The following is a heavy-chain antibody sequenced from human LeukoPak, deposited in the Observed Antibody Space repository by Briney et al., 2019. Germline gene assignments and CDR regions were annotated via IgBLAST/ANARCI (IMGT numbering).Heavy chain of an antibody. Sequence: SETMSLTCAVYGGSFSGYYWSWIRQPPGKGLEWIGEINHSGSTNYNPSLKSRVTISVDTSKNQFSLKLSSVTAADTAVYYCARAYGSGRGHYYYYGMDVWGQGTTVTVSS. D-gene: IGHD3-10*01. CDR3: ARAYGSGRGHYYYYGMDV. V-gene: IGHV4-34*01. CDR2: INHSGST. CDR1: GGSFSGYY. J-gene: IGHJ6*02.